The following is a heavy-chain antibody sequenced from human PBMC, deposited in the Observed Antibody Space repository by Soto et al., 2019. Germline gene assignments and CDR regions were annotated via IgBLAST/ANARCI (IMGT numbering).Heavy chain of an antibody. CDR2: IRSKANSYAT. CDR3: TRHPAVAGGV. CDR1: GFTFSGYA. J-gene: IGHJ4*02. V-gene: IGHV3-73*02. D-gene: IGHD6-19*01. Sequence: EVQLVESGGGLVQPGGSLNLSCAASGFTFSGYAMHWVRQASGKGLEWVGRIRSKANSYATAYAASVKGRFTISRDDSKNSAYLQMNSLKTEDTAVYYCTRHPAVAGGVWGQGTLVTVSS.